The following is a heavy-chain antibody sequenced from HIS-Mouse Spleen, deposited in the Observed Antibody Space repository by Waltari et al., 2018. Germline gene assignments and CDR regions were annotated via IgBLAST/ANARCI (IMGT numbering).Heavy chain of an antibody. CDR3: ARSGCGGDCLPDY. D-gene: IGHD2-21*02. J-gene: IGHJ4*02. V-gene: IGHV3-66*01. Sequence: VQLVESGGGVVQPGRSLRLSLAGSGFPFSSLGMHWGRQAPGKGLEWVSVIYSGGSTYYADSVKGRFTISRDNSKNTLYLQMNSLRAEDTAVYYCARSGCGGDCLPDYWGQGTLVTVSS. CDR2: IYSGGST. CDR1: GFPFSSLG.